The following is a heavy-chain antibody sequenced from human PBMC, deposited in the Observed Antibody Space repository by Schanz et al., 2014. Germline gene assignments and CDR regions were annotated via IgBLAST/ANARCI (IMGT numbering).Heavy chain of an antibody. J-gene: IGHJ4*02. V-gene: IGHV3-30-3*01. D-gene: IGHD6-19*01. CDR3: AKLSSSGRLAGYFDY. CDR1: GFTFSDHY. Sequence: QVQLVESGGGVVQPGGSLRLSCAASGFTFSDHYMDWVRQAPGKGLEWVAVISYDGSNKYYADSVKGRFTMSRDNSKNTLYLQMSSLRAEDTAIYYCAKLSSSGRLAGYFDYWGQGALVTVSS. CDR2: ISYDGSNK.